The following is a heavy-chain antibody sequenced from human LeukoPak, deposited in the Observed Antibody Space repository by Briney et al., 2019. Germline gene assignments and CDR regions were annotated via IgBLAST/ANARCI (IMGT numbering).Heavy chain of an antibody. D-gene: IGHD2-15*01. CDR2: ISSSSSYI. CDR1: GFTFSSYS. Sequence: PGGSLRLSCAASGFTFSSYSMNWVRQAPGKGLEWVSSISSSSSYIYYADSVKGRFTISRDNAKNSLHLQMNSLRAEDTAVYYCAREGYCSGGSCYGLTYYYGMDVWGQGTTVTVSS. CDR3: AREGYCSGGSCYGLTYYYGMDV. J-gene: IGHJ6*02. V-gene: IGHV3-21*01.